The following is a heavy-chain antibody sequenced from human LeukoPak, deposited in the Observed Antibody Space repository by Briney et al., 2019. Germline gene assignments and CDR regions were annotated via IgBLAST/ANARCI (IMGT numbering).Heavy chain of an antibody. V-gene: IGHV1-18*04. CDR2: ISAYNGNT. J-gene: IGHJ4*02. Sequence: ASVKVSCKASGYTFTSYGISWVRQAPGQGLEWMGWISAYNGNTNYAQTLQGRVTMTTDTSTSTAYMELRSLRSDDTAVYYCARGRDVPAATSFDYWGQGTLVTVSS. CDR1: GYTFTSYG. CDR3: ARGRDVPAATSFDY. D-gene: IGHD2-2*01.